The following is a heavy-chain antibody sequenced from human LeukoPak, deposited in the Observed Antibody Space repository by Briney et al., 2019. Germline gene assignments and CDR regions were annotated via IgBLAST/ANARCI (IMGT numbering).Heavy chain of an antibody. V-gene: IGHV3-30*03. CDR3: ARSIGVPAADY. D-gene: IGHD2-2*01. CDR2: ISYDGSNK. CDR1: GFTFSSYG. Sequence: GGSLRLSCAASGFTFSSYGIHWVRQAPGKGLEWVAVISYDGSNKYYADSVKGRFTISRDNSKNTLYLQMNSLRAEDTAMYHCARSIGVPAADYWGQGTLVTVSS. J-gene: IGHJ4*02.